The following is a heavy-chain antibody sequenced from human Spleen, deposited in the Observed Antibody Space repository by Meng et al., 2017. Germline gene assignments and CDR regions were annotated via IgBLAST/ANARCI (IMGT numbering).Heavy chain of an antibody. J-gene: IGHJ4*02. Sequence: SVKVSCKALGGIFSNYVIGWVRQAPGQGLEWMGGINAVFGTTNYAQKFQGRVTITTDESTSTVYMELTRLTFEDTAVYFCARKAGNCISTTCYSLDYWGQGTLVTVSS. CDR2: INAVFGTT. V-gene: IGHV1-69*05. CDR1: GGIFSNYV. CDR3: ARKAGNCISTTCYSLDY. D-gene: IGHD2-2*01.